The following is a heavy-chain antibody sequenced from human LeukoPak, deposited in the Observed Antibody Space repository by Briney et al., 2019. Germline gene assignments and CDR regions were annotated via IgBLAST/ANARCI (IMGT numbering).Heavy chain of an antibody. D-gene: IGHD6-6*01. Sequence: GGSLRLSCAASGFTLSNYWMTWVRQAPGKGLEWVANINLDGSEKYSVDSVKGRFTISRDNARNSLYLQMNSLRAEDTAVYYCARDGRLAARRSDYYYYYYMDVWGKGTTVTVSS. J-gene: IGHJ6*03. CDR2: INLDGSEK. V-gene: IGHV3-7*01. CDR3: ARDGRLAARRSDYYYYYYMDV. CDR1: GFTLSNYW.